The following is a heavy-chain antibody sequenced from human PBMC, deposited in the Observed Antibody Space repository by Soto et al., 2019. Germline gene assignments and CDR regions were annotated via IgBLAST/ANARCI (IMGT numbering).Heavy chain of an antibody. CDR2: SIPIFGTA. V-gene: IGHV1-69*01. J-gene: IGHJ5*02. CDR3: ARARGELVGATPYWFDP. D-gene: IGHD1-26*01. Sequence: QVQLVQSGAEVKKPGSSVKVSCKASGGTFSSYAISWVRQAPGQGLEWMGGSIPIFGTANYVQKFQGRVTITADESTSTAYMELSSLRSEDTAVYYCARARGELVGATPYWFDPWGQGTLVTVSS. CDR1: GGTFSSYA.